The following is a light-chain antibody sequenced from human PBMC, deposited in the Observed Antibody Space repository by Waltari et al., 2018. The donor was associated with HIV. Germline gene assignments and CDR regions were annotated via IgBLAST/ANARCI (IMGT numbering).Light chain of an antibody. J-gene: IGLJ2*01. V-gene: IGLV1-44*01. CDR2: SNS. CDR3: ASWDDTLGVV. Sequence: QSVLTQPPSASGTPGQRVTISCSGSPSNIGNNSVNWYQQFPGSAPKLLLYSNSQRPLWVPDRFSGSKSGSSASLAISGPQADEEAHYYCASWDDTLGVVFGGGTTLTVL. CDR1: PSNIGNNS.